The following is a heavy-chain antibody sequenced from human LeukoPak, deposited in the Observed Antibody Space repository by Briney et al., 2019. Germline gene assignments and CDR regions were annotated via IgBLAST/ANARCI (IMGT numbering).Heavy chain of an antibody. J-gene: IGHJ4*02. D-gene: IGHD3-10*01. V-gene: IGHV3-48*04. CDR3: ARDPPNGSVRL. CDR2: INSGGDAT. Sequence: GGSLRLSCAASGFTFSIHNMDWVRQAPGKGLEWISYINSGGDATHYADSVKGRFTISRDDAKNSLYMQMNSLRAEDTAVYYCARDPPNGSVRLWGQGTLVTVSS. CDR1: GFTFSIHN.